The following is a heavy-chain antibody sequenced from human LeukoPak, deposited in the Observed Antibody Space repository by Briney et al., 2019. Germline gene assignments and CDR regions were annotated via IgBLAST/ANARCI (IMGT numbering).Heavy chain of an antibody. Sequence: GGSLRLSCAASGFTFSSYSMNWVRQAPGKGLEWVSSISSSSSYIYYAGSVKGRFTISRDNAKNSLYLQMNSLRAEDTAVYYCARVAKIHYFDYWGQGTLVTVSS. J-gene: IGHJ4*02. CDR3: ARVAKIHYFDY. V-gene: IGHV3-21*01. CDR1: GFTFSSYS. CDR2: ISSSSSYI.